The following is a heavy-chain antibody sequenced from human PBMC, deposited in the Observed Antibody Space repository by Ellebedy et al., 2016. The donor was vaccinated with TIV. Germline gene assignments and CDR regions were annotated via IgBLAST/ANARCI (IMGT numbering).Heavy chain of an antibody. J-gene: IGHJ3*02. D-gene: IGHD5-12*01. CDR2: IRSEAYGATT. V-gene: IGHV3-49*04. Sequence: GESLKISCIASRFTFGDYGLTWVRQAPGKGLEWIGFIRSEAYGATTEYAASVKGRFTISRDDSKGIAYLQMNGLKTEDTAVYFCTRASDPSGYSSDAFDIWGQGTMVTVSS. CDR3: TRASDPSGYSSDAFDI. CDR1: RFTFGDYG.